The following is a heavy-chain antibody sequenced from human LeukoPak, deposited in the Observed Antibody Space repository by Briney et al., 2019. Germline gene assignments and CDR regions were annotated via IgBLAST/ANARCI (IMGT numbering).Heavy chain of an antibody. CDR2: IIPIFGTA. CDR1: GGTFSSYA. CDR3: ASGLAAALDNWFDP. Sequence: ASVKVSCKASGGTFSSYAISWVRQAPGQGLEWMGGIIPIFGTANYAQKFQGRVTITTDESTSTAYMELSGLRSEDTAVYYCASGLAAALDNWFDPWGQGTLVTVSS. J-gene: IGHJ5*02. V-gene: IGHV1-69*05. D-gene: IGHD6-13*01.